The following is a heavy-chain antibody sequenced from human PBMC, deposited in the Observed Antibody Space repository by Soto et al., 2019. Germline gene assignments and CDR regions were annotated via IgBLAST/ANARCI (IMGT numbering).Heavy chain of an antibody. Sequence: QITLKESGPTLVKPKQTLTLTCTFSGFSLSTNRVGVGWIRQPPGKALEWLTLLYGDDNKHYSPSMKTRLTTTKDHSKNQVVLTLTNIDPVDTATYYCAHSPAYCSGPGCAYFDDWGLGTLVTVSS. D-gene: IGHD2-15*01. CDR3: AHSPAYCSGPGCAYFDD. CDR2: LYGDDNK. V-gene: IGHV2-5*02. J-gene: IGHJ4*02. CDR1: GFSLSTNRVG.